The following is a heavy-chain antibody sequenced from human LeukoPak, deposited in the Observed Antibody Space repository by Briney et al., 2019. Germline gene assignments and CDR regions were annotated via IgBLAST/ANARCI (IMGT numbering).Heavy chain of an antibody. CDR2: IFHTGST. Sequence: SETLSLTCSVSGGSIDSGIYSWSWIRQPPGKGLEWIGYIFHTGSTSYNPSLKSRVTISVDRSKNQFSLKLSSETAADTAMYYCVRDGDYYDSGGYGNIWGQGTLVTVSS. J-gene: IGHJ4*02. V-gene: IGHV4-30-2*01. D-gene: IGHD3-22*01. CDR3: VRDGDYYDSGGYGNI. CDR1: GGSIDSGIYS.